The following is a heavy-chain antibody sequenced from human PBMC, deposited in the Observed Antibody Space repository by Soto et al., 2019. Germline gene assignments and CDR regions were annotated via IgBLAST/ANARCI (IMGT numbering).Heavy chain of an antibody. V-gene: IGHV3-21*01. J-gene: IGHJ4*02. Sequence: EVQLVESGGGLVKPGGSLRLSYAASGFTFSSYSMNWVRQAPGKGLEWVSSISSSSSYIYYADSVKGRFTISRDNAKNSLYLQMNSLRAEDTAVYYCARDGGTVTKHFDYWGQGTLVTVSS. CDR2: ISSSSSYI. CDR1: GFTFSSYS. CDR3: ARDGGTVTKHFDY. D-gene: IGHD4-4*01.